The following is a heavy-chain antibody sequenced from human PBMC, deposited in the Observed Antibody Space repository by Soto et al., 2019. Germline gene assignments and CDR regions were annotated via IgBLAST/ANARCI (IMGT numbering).Heavy chain of an antibody. CDR1: GFTFSTYG. V-gene: IGHV3-21*01. Sequence: VQLVESGGGVVQPGRSLRLSCAASGFTFSTYGMNWVRQAPGKGLEWVSSISSSSSYIYYADSVKGRFTISRDNAKNSLYLQMNSLRAEDTAVYYCARGMGSSLGKAWGQGTLVTVSS. CDR3: ARGMGSSLGKA. J-gene: IGHJ5*02. CDR2: ISSSSSYI. D-gene: IGHD1-26*01.